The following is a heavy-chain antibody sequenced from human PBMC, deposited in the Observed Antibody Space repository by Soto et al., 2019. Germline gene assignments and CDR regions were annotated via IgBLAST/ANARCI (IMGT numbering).Heavy chain of an antibody. V-gene: IGHV4-31*03. D-gene: IGHD3-10*01. CDR1: GGSISSGGYY. CDR2: IYYSGST. J-gene: IGHJ6*02. CDR3: ARAPTTVRGPVPHPNYGMDV. Sequence: SETLSLTCTVSGGSISSGGYYWSWIRQHPGKGLEWIGYIYYSGSTYYNPSLKSRVTISVDTSKNQFSLKLSSVTAADTAVYYCARAPTTVRGPVPHPNYGMDVWGQGTTVTVSS.